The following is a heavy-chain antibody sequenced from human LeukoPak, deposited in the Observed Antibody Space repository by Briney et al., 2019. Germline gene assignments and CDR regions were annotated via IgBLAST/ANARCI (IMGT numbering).Heavy chain of an antibody. J-gene: IGHJ3*02. Sequence: PGRSLRLSCAVSGFTFSSYGMHWVRQAPGKGLEWVAVIWYDGSNKYYADSVKGRFTISRDNSKNTLYLQMNSLRAEDTAVYYCARDAYHDSTGLSAFDIWGQGTMVTVSS. D-gene: IGHD3-22*01. CDR2: IWYDGSNK. V-gene: IGHV3-33*01. CDR1: GFTFSSYG. CDR3: ARDAYHDSTGLSAFDI.